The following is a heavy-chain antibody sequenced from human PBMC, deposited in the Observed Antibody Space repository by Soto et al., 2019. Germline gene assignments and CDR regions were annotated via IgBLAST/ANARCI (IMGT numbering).Heavy chain of an antibody. Sequence: GSLRLSCAASGFTFSRFELHWVRQAPGKGLEWISYISSSGSTAYYASSVEGRFTISRDNANNSVYLQMDSLRAEDTAPYYCTRAAWFPYLSFYWGQGALVTVSS. J-gene: IGHJ4*02. CDR3: TRAAWFPYLSFY. CDR2: ISSSGSTA. V-gene: IGHV3-48*03. D-gene: IGHD3-10*01. CDR1: GFTFSRFE.